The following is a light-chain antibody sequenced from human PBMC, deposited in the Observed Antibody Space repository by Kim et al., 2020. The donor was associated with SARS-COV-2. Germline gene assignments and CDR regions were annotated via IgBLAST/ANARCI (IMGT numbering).Light chain of an antibody. Sequence: NIASNTCDWPQPVPASAPTAPIHGNVQRPSEVPGRFSGSKSGTSASLAICGLQSEDEAAYYCAAWDDSLKGDVFGTGTQLTVL. CDR2: GNV. V-gene: IGLV1-44*01. CDR1: NIASNT. J-gene: IGLJ1*01. CDR3: AAWDDSLKGDV.